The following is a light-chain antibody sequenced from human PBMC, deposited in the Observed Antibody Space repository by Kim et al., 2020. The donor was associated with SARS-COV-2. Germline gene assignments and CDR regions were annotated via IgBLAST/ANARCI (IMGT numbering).Light chain of an antibody. J-gene: IGLJ3*02. CDR3: QAWDSTWV. Sequence: SYELTQPPSVSVSPGQTASITCSGDKLGDKYARWYQQKPGQSPVLVIYQDSKRPSGIPERFSGSNSGNTATLTISRTQAMDEADYYCQAWDSTWVFGGGTQLTVL. CDR2: QDS. CDR1: KLGDKY. V-gene: IGLV3-1*01.